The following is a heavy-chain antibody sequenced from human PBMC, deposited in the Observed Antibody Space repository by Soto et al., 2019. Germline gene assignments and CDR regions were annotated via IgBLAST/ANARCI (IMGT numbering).Heavy chain of an antibody. V-gene: IGHV4-30-4*01. CDR2: IYYSGST. CDR1: GGSISSGDYY. Sequence: PSETLSLTCTVSGGSISSGDYYWSWIRQPPGKGLEWIGYIYYSGSTYYNPSLKSRVTISVDTSKNQFSLKLSSVTAADTAVYYCARDHLPYDFWSGYYTPRGMDVWGQGTAVTVS. D-gene: IGHD3-3*01. CDR3: ARDHLPYDFWSGYYTPRGMDV. J-gene: IGHJ6*02.